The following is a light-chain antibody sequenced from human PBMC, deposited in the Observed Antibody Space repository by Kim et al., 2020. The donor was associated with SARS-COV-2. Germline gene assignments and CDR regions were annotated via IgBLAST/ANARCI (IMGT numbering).Light chain of an antibody. Sequence: GPSSTIPCTGTSSDVGGYNYVSCYQQHPGNAPKLMIYEVSTRPSGVSNRFSGSKSGNTASLTISGLQAEDEADYYCSSYTSSSTLVIGGGTQLTVL. CDR3: SSYTSSSTLV. CDR2: EVS. J-gene: IGLJ2*01. V-gene: IGLV2-14*01. CDR1: SSDVGGYNY.